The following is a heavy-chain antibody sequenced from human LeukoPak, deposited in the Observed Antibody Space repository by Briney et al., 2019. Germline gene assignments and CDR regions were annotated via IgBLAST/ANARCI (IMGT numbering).Heavy chain of an antibody. D-gene: IGHD3-3*01. Sequence: SETLSLTCTVSGGSISSSSYYWGWIRQPPGKGLEWIGYIYYSGSTNYNPSLKSRVTISVDTSKNQFSLKLSSVTAADTAVYYCARVRYYDFWSGYGGFDYWGQGTLVTVSS. CDR3: ARVRYYDFWSGYGGFDY. V-gene: IGHV4-61*05. J-gene: IGHJ4*02. CDR2: IYYSGST. CDR1: GGSISSSSYY.